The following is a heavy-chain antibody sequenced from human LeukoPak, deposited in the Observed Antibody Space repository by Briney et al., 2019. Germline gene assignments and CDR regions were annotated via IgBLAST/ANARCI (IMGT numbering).Heavy chain of an antibody. J-gene: IGHJ4*02. V-gene: IGHV4-30-4*08. CDR2: IYYSGST. CDR1: GGSVSSGIYY. CDR3: ALTAPDSSGYYYFDY. D-gene: IGHD3-22*01. Sequence: SETLSLTCTVSGGSVSSGIYYWSWIRQPPGKGLEWIGYIYYSGSTYYNPSLKSRVTISVDTSKNQFSLKLSSVTAADTAVYYCALTAPDSSGYYYFDYWGQGTLVTVSS.